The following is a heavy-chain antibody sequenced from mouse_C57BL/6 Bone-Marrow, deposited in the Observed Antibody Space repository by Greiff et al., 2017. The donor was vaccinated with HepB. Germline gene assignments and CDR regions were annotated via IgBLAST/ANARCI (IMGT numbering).Heavy chain of an antibody. CDR1: GYTFTSYW. V-gene: IGHV1-69*01. CDR3: ARGWLKDWAMDY. Sequence: QVQLQQPGAELVMPGASVKLSCKASGYTFTSYWMHWVKQRPGQGLEWIGEIDPSDSYTNYNQKFKSKSTLTVDTSSSTAYMQLSSLTSEDSAVYYCARGWLKDWAMDYWGQGTSVTVSS. J-gene: IGHJ4*01. CDR2: IDPSDSYT. D-gene: IGHD2-3*01.